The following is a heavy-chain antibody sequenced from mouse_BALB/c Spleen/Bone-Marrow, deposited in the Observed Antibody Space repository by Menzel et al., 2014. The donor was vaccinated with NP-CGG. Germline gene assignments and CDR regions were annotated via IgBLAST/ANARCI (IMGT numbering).Heavy chain of an antibody. CDR1: GFTFSNYG. CDR2: INTNGGDT. D-gene: IGHD2-4*01. Sequence: EVKLMESGGGLVQPGGSLKLSCAASGFTFSNYGMSWVRQTPDKRLEFVATINTNGGDTYYPDSVKGRFTISRDNVKNTLYLQMSSLKSEDTAMYYCARGADYVSWFAYWGQGTLVAVSA. J-gene: IGHJ3*01. CDR3: ARGADYVSWFAY. V-gene: IGHV5-6-3*01.